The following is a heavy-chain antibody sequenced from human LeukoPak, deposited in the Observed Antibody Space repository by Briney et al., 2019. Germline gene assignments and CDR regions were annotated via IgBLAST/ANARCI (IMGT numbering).Heavy chain of an antibody. J-gene: IGHJ4*02. CDR2: INHSGST. CDR1: GGSFSGFY. V-gene: IGHV4-34*01. CDR3: ARLRAVLRYSLNEYYFCS. D-gene: IGHD3-9*01. Sequence: PSETLSLTCTVSGGSFSGFYWRWFRQSPGKGLEWIGEINHSGSTNYNPSLKSRVTISVDTSKNQFSLRLSSVTAAGPAMYCRARLRAVLRYSLNEYYFCSWGQGTLVTVSS.